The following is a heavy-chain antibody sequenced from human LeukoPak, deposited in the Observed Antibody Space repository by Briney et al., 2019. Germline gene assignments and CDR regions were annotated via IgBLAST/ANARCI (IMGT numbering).Heavy chain of an antibody. CDR3: AKAQSPDYGDYGGYYGMDV. Sequence: GRSLRLSCAASGFTFSSYGIHWVRQAPGKGLEWVAVISYDGSNKYYADSVKGRFTISRDNSKNTLYLQMNSLRAEDTAVYYCAKAQSPDYGDYGGYYGMDVWGQGTTVTVSS. D-gene: IGHD4-17*01. V-gene: IGHV3-30*18. CDR2: ISYDGSNK. J-gene: IGHJ6*02. CDR1: GFTFSSYG.